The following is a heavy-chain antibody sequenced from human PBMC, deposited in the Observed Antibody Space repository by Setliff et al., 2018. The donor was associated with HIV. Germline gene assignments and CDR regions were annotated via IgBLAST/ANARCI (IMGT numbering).Heavy chain of an antibody. J-gene: IGHJ3*02. D-gene: IGHD1-26*01. Sequence: PSETLSLTCTVSGGSISSGGYYWSWIRQHPGKGLEWIGYIYYSGSTYYNPSLKSRVTISVDTSKNQFSLKLSSVTAADTAVYYCARGGDSGSYFLANHDAFDIWGQGTMVTVS. CDR3: ARGGDSGSYFLANHDAFDI. CDR2: IYYSGST. CDR1: GGSISSGGYY. V-gene: IGHV4-31*03.